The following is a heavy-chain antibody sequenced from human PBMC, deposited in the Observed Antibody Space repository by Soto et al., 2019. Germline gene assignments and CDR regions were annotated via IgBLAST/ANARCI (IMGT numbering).Heavy chain of an antibody. D-gene: IGHD3-10*01. CDR1: GFSLSTSGVG. V-gene: IGHV2-5*02. CDR3: ARTYYGSVSYYNVRWFDP. CDR2: IYWDDDK. Sequence: QITLKESGPTLVKPTQTLTLTCTFSGFSLSTSGVGVGWIRQPPGKALEWLALIYWDDDKRYSPSLKSRLTITKDTSKNQLVLTMTNMDPVDTATYYCARTYYGSVSYYNVRWFDPWGQGTLVTVSS. J-gene: IGHJ5*02.